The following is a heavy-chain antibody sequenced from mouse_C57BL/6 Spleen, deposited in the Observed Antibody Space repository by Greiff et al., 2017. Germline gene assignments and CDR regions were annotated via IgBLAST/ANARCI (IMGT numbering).Heavy chain of an antibody. CDR2: ISSGGDYI. V-gene: IGHV5-9-1*02. CDR3: TRESYYSNYVLLAMDY. CDR1: GFTFSSYA. J-gene: IGHJ4*01. D-gene: IGHD2-5*01. Sequence: EVQLVESGEGLVKPGGSLKLSCAASGFTFSSYAMSWVRQTPEKRLEWVAYISSGGDYIYYADTVKGRFTISRDNARNTLYLQMSSLKSEDTAMYYCTRESYYSNYVLLAMDYCGQGTSVTVSS.